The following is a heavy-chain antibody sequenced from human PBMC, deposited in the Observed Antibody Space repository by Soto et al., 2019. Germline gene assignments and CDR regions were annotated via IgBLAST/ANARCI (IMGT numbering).Heavy chain of an antibody. J-gene: IGHJ5*02. CDR3: ARHYDILTGYNWFDP. D-gene: IGHD3-9*01. V-gene: IGHV4-31*03. CDR1: GGSISSGGYY. CDR2: IYYSGST. Sequence: SETLSLTCTVSGGSISSGGYYWSWIRQHPGKGLEWIGYIYYSGSTYYNPSLKSRVTISVDTSKNQFSLKLSSVTAADTAVYYCARHYDILTGYNWFDPWGQGTXVTVSS.